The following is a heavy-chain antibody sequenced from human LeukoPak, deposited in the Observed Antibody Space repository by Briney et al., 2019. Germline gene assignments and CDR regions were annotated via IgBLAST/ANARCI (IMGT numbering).Heavy chain of an antibody. J-gene: IGHJ4*02. CDR1: GGSISSSSYY. CDR3: ARHVRFLEWLSSYYFDY. CDR2: IYYSGST. Sequence: SETLSLTCTVSGGSISSSSYYWGWIRQPPGKGLEWIGSIYYSGSTYYNPSLKSRATISVDTSKSQFSLGLTSVTAADTAVYYCARHVRFLEWLSSYYFDYWGQGTLVTVSS. V-gene: IGHV4-39*01. D-gene: IGHD3-3*01.